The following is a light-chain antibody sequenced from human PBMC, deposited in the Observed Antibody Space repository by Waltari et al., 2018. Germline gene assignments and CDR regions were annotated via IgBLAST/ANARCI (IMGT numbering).Light chain of an antibody. V-gene: IGKV1-12*01. J-gene: IGKJ4*01. CDR2: GAT. CDR1: QGIRNW. CDR3: QQANTFPLT. Sequence: DIQLTQSPSSGSASVGDRVTLTCRASQGIRNWLAWYQQKPGKAPKLLIFGATTLQSGVPSRFSGSGSGTDFTLTISSLQPEDFATYYCQQANTFPLTFGGGTKVEIK.